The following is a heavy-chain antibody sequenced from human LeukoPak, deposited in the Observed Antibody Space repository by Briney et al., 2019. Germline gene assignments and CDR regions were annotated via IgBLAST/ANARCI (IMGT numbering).Heavy chain of an antibody. CDR1: GFTFSSYA. V-gene: IGHV3-66*01. Sequence: PGGSLRLSCAASGFTFSSYAMSWVRQAPGKGLEWVSVIYSGGSTYYADSVKGRFTVSRDNSKNTLYLQMNSLRAEDTAVYYCAREGPIGYWGQGTLVTVSS. J-gene: IGHJ4*02. CDR3: AREGPIGY. CDR2: IYSGGST.